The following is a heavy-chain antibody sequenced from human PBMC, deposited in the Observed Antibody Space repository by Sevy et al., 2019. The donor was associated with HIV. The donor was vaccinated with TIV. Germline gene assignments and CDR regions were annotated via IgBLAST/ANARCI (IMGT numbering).Heavy chain of an antibody. CDR2: ISSRSSYI. CDR1: GFTFSSYS. CDR3: ARDGITMVRGGAFDI. D-gene: IGHD3-10*01. Sequence: GESLKISCAASGFTFSSYSMNWVRQAPGKGLEWVSSISSRSSYIYYADSVKGRFTISRDNAKNSRYLQMNSRRAEDTAVYYCARDGITMVRGGAFDIWGQGTMVTVSS. J-gene: IGHJ3*02. V-gene: IGHV3-21*01.